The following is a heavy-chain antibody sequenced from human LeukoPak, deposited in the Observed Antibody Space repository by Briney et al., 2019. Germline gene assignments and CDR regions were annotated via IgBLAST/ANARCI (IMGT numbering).Heavy chain of an antibody. CDR1: GGSISSYN. CDR3: ARQDALGKYPPPYYMDA. CDR2: ISESGST. J-gene: IGHJ6*03. Sequence: PSETLSLTCTVSGGSISSYNWNWIRQPPGKELEWIGYISESGSTNYNSSLENRVTLSLDTSKNEISLNLRSATVADTAVYYCARQDALGKYPPPYYMDAWGKGTTVIVS. D-gene: IGHD3-16*01. V-gene: IGHV4-59*08.